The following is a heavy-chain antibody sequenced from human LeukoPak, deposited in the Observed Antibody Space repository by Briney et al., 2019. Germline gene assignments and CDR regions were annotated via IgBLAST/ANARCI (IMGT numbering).Heavy chain of an antibody. CDR1: GASIISDIYS. V-gene: IGHV4-39*07. CDR3: ARRSGSLWGSYYHFYMDV. D-gene: IGHD3-16*01. J-gene: IGHJ6*03. Sequence: SETLSLTCTVSGASIISDIYSWGWVRQPPGKGLECIGNFLLGSTTYCNPSLKSRVTLTVDTSRKQFSLKLSSVTAADTAVYFCARRSGSLWGSYYHFYMDVWGKGTTVSVSS. CDR2: FLLGSTT.